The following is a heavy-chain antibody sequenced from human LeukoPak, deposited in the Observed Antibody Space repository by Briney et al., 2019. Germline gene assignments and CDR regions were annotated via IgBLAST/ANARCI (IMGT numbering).Heavy chain of an antibody. CDR2: ISSSGGST. CDR3: AKDHRDGHNFRVGAFDI. J-gene: IGHJ3*02. D-gene: IGHD5-24*01. V-gene: IGHV3-23*01. CDR1: GFTFSNYA. Sequence: GGSLRLSCAASGFTFSNYAMSWVRQAPGKGLEWVSGISSSGGSTNSADSVKGRFTISRDNSKNTVYLQMNSLRAEDTAIYYCAKDHRDGHNFRVGAFDIWGQGTMVTVSS.